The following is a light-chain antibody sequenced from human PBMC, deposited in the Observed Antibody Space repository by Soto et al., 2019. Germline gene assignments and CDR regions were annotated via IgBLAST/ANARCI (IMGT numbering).Light chain of an antibody. CDR3: QQSYTTPLFT. CDR2: AAS. J-gene: IGKJ2*01. CDR1: QNIDKF. Sequence: DIQMTQSPSSLSASVGDRVTITCRASQNIDKFLNWYQQKPGEAPKLLIYAASSLQSGVPSRFSGSGSETDFTLTISSLQPDDFATYYCQQSYTTPLFTFGQGTKLEIQ. V-gene: IGKV1-39*01.